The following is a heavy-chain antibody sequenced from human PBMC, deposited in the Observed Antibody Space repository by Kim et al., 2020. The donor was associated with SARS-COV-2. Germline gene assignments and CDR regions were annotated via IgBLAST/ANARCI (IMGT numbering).Heavy chain of an antibody. J-gene: IGHJ4*02. V-gene: IGHV4-34*01. CDR1: GGAFREYY. CDR2: SHSSGST. CDR3: ARDVSYYGGGLTNFDL. D-gene: IGHD3-10*01. Sequence: SETLSLTCAVEGGAFREYYWSWIRQSPQKGLEWIGGSHSSGSTSYNPSLKNRVAIFLDTTKRQVSLSLGSLTAADAATYYCARDVSYYGGGLTNFDLWGRGTVVTVSS.